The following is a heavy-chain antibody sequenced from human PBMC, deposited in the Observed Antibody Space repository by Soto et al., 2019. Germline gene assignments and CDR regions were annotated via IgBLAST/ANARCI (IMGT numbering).Heavy chain of an antibody. CDR2: INPNSGGT. D-gene: IGHD5-18*01. CDR1: GYTFSVYY. CDR3: ASGYSYGKYYYYYGMDV. V-gene: IGHV1-2*02. Sequence: GASLKVSWKASGYTFSVYYMHWVRQAPGQGLEWMGWINPNSGGTNYAQKFQGRVTMTRDTSISTAYMELSRLRSDDTAVYYCASGYSYGKYYYYYGMDVWGQGTTVTVS. J-gene: IGHJ6*02.